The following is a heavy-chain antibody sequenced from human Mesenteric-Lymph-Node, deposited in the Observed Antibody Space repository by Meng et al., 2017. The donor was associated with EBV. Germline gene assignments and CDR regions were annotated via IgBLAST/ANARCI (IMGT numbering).Heavy chain of an antibody. V-gene: IGHV4-30-2*05. CDR1: GGSMNNGDFS. CDR3: AREIYCTRASCPFDY. D-gene: IGHD2-2*01. J-gene: IGHJ4*02. CDR2: NYYSGDT. Sequence: QMQLQESGPGLLTPPRXLSLTCXVSGGSMNNGDFSWNWIRQPPGKGLEWIGYNYYSGDTDYNPSLKSRVSMSMDTSKNQFSLELSSVTAADTAVYYCAREIYCTRASCPFDYWGQGTMVTVSS.